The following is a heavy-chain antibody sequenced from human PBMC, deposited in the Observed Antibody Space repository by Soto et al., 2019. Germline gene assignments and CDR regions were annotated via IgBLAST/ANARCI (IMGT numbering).Heavy chain of an antibody. Sequence: SVKVSCKASGGTFSSYAISWVRQAPGQGLEWMGGIIPIFGTANYAQKFQGRVTITADESTSTAYMELSSLRSEDTAVYYCARNFGSSPYYYYYYGMDVWGQGTTVTVSS. V-gene: IGHV1-69*13. J-gene: IGHJ6*02. CDR2: IIPIFGTA. CDR3: ARNFGSSPYYYYYYGMDV. CDR1: GGTFSSYA. D-gene: IGHD6-13*01.